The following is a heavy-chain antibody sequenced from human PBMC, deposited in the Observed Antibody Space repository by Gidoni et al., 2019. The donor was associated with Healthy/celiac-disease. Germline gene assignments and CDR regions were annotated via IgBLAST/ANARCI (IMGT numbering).Heavy chain of an antibody. V-gene: IGHV4-38-2*02. D-gene: IGHD6-19*01. CDR1: GYSISSGYY. CDR2: IYHSGST. Sequence: QVQLQESGPGLVKPSETLSLTCAVSGYSISSGYYWGWIRQPPGKGLEWIGSIYHSGSTYSNPSLKSRVTISVDTSKNQFSLKLSSGTAADTAVYYCARDSPRVAGTEGAFDIWGQGTMVTVSS. J-gene: IGHJ3*02. CDR3: ARDSPRVAGTEGAFDI.